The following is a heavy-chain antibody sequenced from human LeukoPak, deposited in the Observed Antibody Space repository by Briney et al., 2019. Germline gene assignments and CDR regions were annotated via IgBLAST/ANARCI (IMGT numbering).Heavy chain of an antibody. CDR3: ARGGPIAAAGKAFDY. J-gene: IGHJ4*01. Sequence: GGSLRLSCAAAGFTFSSYWMSWVRQAPGKGLEWVANIKQDGSEKYYVDSVKGRFTISRDNAKNSLYLQMNSLRAGDTAVYYCARGGPIAAAGKAFDYWGKGTMVTVSS. CDR1: GFTFSSYW. D-gene: IGHD6-13*01. V-gene: IGHV3-7*01. CDR2: IKQDGSEK.